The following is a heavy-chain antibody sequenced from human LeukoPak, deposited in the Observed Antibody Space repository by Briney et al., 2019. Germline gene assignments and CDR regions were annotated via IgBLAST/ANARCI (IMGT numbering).Heavy chain of an antibody. Sequence: SETLSLTCTVSGGSVSSGSYYWSWIRQPPGKGLEWIGYIYYSGSTNYNPSLKSRVTISVDTSKNQFSLKLSSVTAADTAVYYRARWPAAAGNDYWGQGTLVTVSS. CDR2: IYYSGST. J-gene: IGHJ4*02. D-gene: IGHD6-13*01. CDR3: ARWPAAAGNDY. CDR1: GGSVSSGSYY. V-gene: IGHV4-61*01.